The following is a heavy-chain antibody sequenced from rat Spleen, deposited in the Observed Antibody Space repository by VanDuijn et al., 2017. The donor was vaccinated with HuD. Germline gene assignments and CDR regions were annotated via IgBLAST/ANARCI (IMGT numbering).Heavy chain of an antibody. CDR1: GFSLISNS. CDR2: ISSGGNT. V-gene: IGHV2-6*01. J-gene: IGHJ2*01. CDR3: TRGSVFFDY. Sequence: QVQLKESGPGLVQPSQTLSLTCTVSGFSLISNSIHWVRQPPGKGLQWIATISSGGNTYYNSGLKSRLSFSRDTSKSQVFLKMNSLQTEDTAIYFCTRGSVFFDYWGQGVMVTVSS.